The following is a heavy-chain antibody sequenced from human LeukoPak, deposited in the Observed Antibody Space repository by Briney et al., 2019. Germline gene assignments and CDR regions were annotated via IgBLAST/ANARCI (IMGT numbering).Heavy chain of an antibody. CDR1: GVSFSGYY. J-gene: IGHJ6*02. CDR3: ARGRNHYYYYGMDV. Sequence: SETLSLTCAVYGVSFSGYYWSWIRQPPGKGLEWIGEINHSGSTNYNPSLKSRVTISVDTSKNQFSLKLSSVTAADTAVYYCARGRNHYYYYGMDVWGQGTTVTVSS. CDR2: INHSGST. V-gene: IGHV4-34*01.